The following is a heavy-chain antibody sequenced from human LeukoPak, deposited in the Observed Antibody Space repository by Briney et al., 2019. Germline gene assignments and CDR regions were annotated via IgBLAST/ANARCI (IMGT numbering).Heavy chain of an antibody. CDR3: ARLVLGARRYFDY. D-gene: IGHD1-26*01. CDR2: IYYSGST. Sequence: SETLSLTCNVSGGSISTYYWGWIRQPPGKGLEWIGYIYYSGSTNYNPSLKSRVTISVETSKNQFSLRLSSVTAADTAVYYCARLVLGARRYFDYWDQGTLVTVSS. CDR1: GGSISTYY. J-gene: IGHJ4*02. V-gene: IGHV4-59*08.